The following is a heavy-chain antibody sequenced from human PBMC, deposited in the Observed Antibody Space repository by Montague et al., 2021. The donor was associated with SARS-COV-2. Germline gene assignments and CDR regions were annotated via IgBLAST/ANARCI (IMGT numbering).Heavy chain of an antibody. V-gene: IGHV5-10-1*03. Sequence: QSGAEVKKPGESLRISCKGSGYSFTSYWISWVRQMPGKGLEWMGRIDPSDSYTNYNPSLKSRVTISADTSKNQFSLKLTSVAAADTAVYYCARLGDGVVPSPILGVGPYYSYYYMDVWGKGTTVTVSS. CDR3: ARLGDGVVPSPILGVGPYYSYYYMDV. J-gene: IGHJ6*03. D-gene: IGHD3-10*01. CDR1: GYSFTSYW. CDR2: IDPSDSYT.